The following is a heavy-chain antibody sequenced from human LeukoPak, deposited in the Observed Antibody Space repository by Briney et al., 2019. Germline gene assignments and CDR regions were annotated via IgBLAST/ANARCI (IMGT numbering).Heavy chain of an antibody. CDR2: ISYDGSNK. D-gene: IGHD6-13*01. Sequence: SGGSLRLSCAASGFTFSSYAMHWVRQAPGKGLEWVAVISYDGSNKYYADSVKGRFTISRDNSKNTLYLQMNSLRAEDTAVYYCARVAKEQQLPFDYWGQGTLVTVSS. CDR1: GFTFSSYA. V-gene: IGHV3-30-3*01. CDR3: ARVAKEQQLPFDY. J-gene: IGHJ4*02.